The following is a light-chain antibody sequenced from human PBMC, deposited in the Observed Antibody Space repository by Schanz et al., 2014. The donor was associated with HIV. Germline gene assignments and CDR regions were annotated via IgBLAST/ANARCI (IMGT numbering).Light chain of an antibody. J-gene: IGLJ3*02. Sequence: QAVVTQEPSLTVSPGGTVTLTCDSSTGAVTSDHFPYWFQQKPGQAPRTLIFDTSRKHPWTPARFSGSLLGGQAALTLSGAQPEDEAEYYCLLSYSGPRVFGGGTKLTVL. CDR3: LLSYSGPRV. CDR1: TGAVTSDHF. V-gene: IGLV7-46*01. CDR2: DTS.